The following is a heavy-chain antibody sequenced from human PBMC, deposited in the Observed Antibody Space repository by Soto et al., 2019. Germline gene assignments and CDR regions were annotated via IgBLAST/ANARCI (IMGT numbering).Heavy chain of an antibody. Sequence: PSQTLSLTCAISGDSVSSNSAAWNWIRQSPSRGLEWLGRTYYRSKWYNDYAVSVKSRITINPDTSKNQFSLQLNSVTPEDTAVYYCARDATASLSRRGWFDPWGQGTLVTVSS. CDR3: ARDATASLSRRGWFDP. CDR1: GDSVSSNSAA. V-gene: IGHV6-1*01. D-gene: IGHD3-10*01. J-gene: IGHJ5*02. CDR2: TYYRSKWYN.